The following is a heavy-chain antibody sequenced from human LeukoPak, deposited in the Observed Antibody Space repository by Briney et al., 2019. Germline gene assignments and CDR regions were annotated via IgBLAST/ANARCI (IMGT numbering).Heavy chain of an antibody. V-gene: IGHV4-34*01. CDR3: ARMGRPVPAAMLPSSHFYY. D-gene: IGHD2-2*01. Sequence: SETLSLTCAVCGGSFSGYYWSWIGQPPGKGLEWIGEINHSGSTNYNPSLKSRVTISVDTSKNQFSLKLSSVTAADTAVYYSARMGRPVPAAMLPSSHFYYWGQGTLVTVSS. CDR2: INHSGST. CDR1: GGSFSGYY. J-gene: IGHJ4*02.